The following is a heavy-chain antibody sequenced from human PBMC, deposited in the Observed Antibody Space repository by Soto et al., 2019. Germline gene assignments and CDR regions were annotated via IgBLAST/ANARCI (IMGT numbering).Heavy chain of an antibody. CDR3: ARRLLGYCSGGSCYPPSPFDY. Sequence: SVKVSCKASGGTFSSYAISCVRQAPGQGLEWMGGIIPIFGTANYAQKFQGRVTITADESTSTAYMELSSLRSEDTAVYYCARRLLGYCSGGSCYPPSPFDYWGQGTLVTVSS. CDR1: GGTFSSYA. J-gene: IGHJ4*02. V-gene: IGHV1-69*13. CDR2: IIPIFGTA. D-gene: IGHD2-15*01.